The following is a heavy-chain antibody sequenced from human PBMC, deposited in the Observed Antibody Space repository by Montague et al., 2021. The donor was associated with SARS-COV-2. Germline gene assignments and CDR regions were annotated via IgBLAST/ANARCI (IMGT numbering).Heavy chain of an antibody. D-gene: IGHD3-10*01. CDR3: ARLRDGVVPSPILGVGPYYSYYYMDV. CDR2: INHGGST. Sequence: SETLSLTCAVHGTSFSGYYWNWIRQPPGKGLEWIGEINHGGSTKYSPSLKSRLTISADTSKSQFSLKLTSVAAADTAVYYCARLRDGVVPSPILGVGPYYSYYYMDVWGRGTTVTVPS. V-gene: IGHV4-34*01. CDR1: GTSFSGYY. J-gene: IGHJ6*03.